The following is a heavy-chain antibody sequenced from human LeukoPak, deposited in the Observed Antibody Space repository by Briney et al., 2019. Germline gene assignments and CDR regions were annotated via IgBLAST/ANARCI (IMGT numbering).Heavy chain of an antibody. CDR2: ISYDGSNK. J-gene: IGHJ4*02. V-gene: IGHV3-30*18. D-gene: IGHD3-10*01. Sequence: PGRSLRLSCAAPGFTFSSYGMNWVRQAPGKGLEWVAVISYDGSNKHYADSVKGRFTISRDNSKNTLYLQMNSLRAEDTAVYYCAKDPYGSGSYWIDYWGQGTLVTVSS. CDR1: GFTFSSYG. CDR3: AKDPYGSGSYWIDY.